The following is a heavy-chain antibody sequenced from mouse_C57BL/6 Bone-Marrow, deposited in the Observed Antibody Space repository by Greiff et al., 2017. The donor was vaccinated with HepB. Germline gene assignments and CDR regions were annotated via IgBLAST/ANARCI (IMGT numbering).Heavy chain of an antibody. V-gene: IGHV1-55*01. J-gene: IGHJ1*03. CDR3: ARGDYGNFYWYFDV. Sequence: VQLQQPGAELVKPGASVKMSCKASGYTFTSYWITWVKQRPGQGLEWIGDIYPGSGSTNYNEKFKSKATLTVDTSSSTAYMQLSSLTSEDSAVYYCARGDYGNFYWYFDVWGTGTTVTVSS. CDR2: IYPGSGST. CDR1: GYTFTSYW. D-gene: IGHD2-1*01.